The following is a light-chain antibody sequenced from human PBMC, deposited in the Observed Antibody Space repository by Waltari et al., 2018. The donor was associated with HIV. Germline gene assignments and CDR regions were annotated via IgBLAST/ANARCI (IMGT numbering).Light chain of an antibody. J-gene: IGLJ2*01. V-gene: IGLV1-51*01. Sequence: QSVLTQPPSVSAAPGQKVTISCSGSRSNIGESYVSWYQQLPGTAPKLLIYANDKRPPGSGDRLSGSKSGTSAALGITGLQTGDEAVYYCGTWDTSLSSGEVFGGGTKLTVL. CDR3: GTWDTSLSSGEV. CDR1: RSNIGESY. CDR2: AND.